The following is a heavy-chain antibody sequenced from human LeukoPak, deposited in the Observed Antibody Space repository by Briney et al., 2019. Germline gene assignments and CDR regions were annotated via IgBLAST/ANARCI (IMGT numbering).Heavy chain of an antibody. CDR2: ISADNGNT. CDR3: ARDLGSSATSTNWFDP. CDR1: GYTFTSYG. J-gene: IGHJ5*02. V-gene: IGHV1-18*01. D-gene: IGHD6-6*01. Sequence: PSVKVSCKASGYTFTSYGISWVRQAPGQGLEWMGWISADNGNTNYAQKLQGRVTMTTDTSTSTAYMELRSLRSDDTAVYYCARDLGSSATSTNWFDPWGQGTLVTVSS.